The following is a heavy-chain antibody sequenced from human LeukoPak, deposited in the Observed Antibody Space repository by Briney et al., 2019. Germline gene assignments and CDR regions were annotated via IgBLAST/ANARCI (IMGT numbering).Heavy chain of an antibody. D-gene: IGHD6-19*01. J-gene: IGHJ6*02. CDR2: ISGSGGST. CDR3: AKDLPRYSGGWRTDYYYGMDV. Sequence: GGSLRLSCAASGFTFSSYAMSWVRQAPGKGLEWVSAISGSGGSTYYADSVKGRFTISRDNSKNTLYLQMNSLRAEDTAVYYCAKDLPRYSGGWRTDYYYGMDVWGQGTTVTVSS. V-gene: IGHV3-23*01. CDR1: GFTFSSYA.